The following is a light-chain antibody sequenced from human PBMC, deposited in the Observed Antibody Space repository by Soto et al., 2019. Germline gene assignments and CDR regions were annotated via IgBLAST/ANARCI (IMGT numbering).Light chain of an antibody. J-gene: IGKJ1*01. V-gene: IGKV1-5*01. CDR1: RFIDTS. CDR3: QQYYSYAT. CDR2: DGV. Sequence: DIQMTQSPSTLSASVGDRVIITCRASRFIDTSLACYQKKPGKVPKVLIYDGVSLESGVPRRFSGTGYATEFTLTSSSLQPDDFATYYCQQYYSYATVGQGTKVDIK.